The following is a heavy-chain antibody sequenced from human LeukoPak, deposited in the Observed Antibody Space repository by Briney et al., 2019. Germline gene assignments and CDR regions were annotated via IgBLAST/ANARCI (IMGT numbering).Heavy chain of an antibody. CDR1: GFTFSSYG. Sequence: PGGSLRLSCAASGFTFSSYGMSWVRQAPGKGLEWVSAISGSGSTIYYADSVKGRFTISRDNAKSSLYLQMNSLRAEDTAVYYCARARQLDYNWFDPWGQGTLVTVSS. D-gene: IGHD6-13*01. V-gene: IGHV3-21*04. CDR2: ISGSGSTI. J-gene: IGHJ5*02. CDR3: ARARQLDYNWFDP.